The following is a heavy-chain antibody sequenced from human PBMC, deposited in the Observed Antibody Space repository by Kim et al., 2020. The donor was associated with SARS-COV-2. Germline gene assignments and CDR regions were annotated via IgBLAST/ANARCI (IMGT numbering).Heavy chain of an antibody. V-gene: IGHV1-18*01. CDR1: GYTFSTSA. J-gene: IGHJ6*02. CDR2: ISIFKGDT. D-gene: IGHD5-18*01. Sequence: ASVKVSCKASGYTFSTSALSWVRQAPGQGLEWMGWISIFKGDTQFAQKFQGRVTLTTDTSTDTAYMELRSLTSDDTAVYYCARGGGDSYGSFYYYYDGMDVWGQGTAVTVS. CDR3: ARGGGDSYGSFYYYYDGMDV.